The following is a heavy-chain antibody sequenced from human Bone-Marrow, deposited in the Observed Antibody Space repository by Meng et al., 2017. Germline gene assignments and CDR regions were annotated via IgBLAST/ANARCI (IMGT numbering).Heavy chain of an antibody. Sequence: GESLKISCAASGFTFSDSAMHWVRQPSGKGLEWVGRIRSNANSYATAYATSVKGRFTISRDDSKNTAYLQMNSLKTEDTAVYFCTRVFRDYYDSSAYFFGLWGRGTLVTVSS. CDR2: IRSNANSYAT. CDR3: TRVFRDYYDSSAYFFGL. D-gene: IGHD3-22*01. CDR1: GFTFSDSA. J-gene: IGHJ2*01. V-gene: IGHV3-73*01.